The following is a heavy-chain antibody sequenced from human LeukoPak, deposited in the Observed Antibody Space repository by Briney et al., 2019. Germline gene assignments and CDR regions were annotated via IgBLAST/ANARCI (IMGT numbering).Heavy chain of an antibody. CDR3: ARDLDWGAFDA. Sequence: GGSLRLSCVVSGFIFTSYSMNWVRLAPGKGLEWVSSISSSSSYIYYADSLEGRFTISRDNAKNSLYLQMNNLRAEDTAVYYCARDLDWGAFDAWGQGTLVTVSS. CDR2: ISSSSSYI. V-gene: IGHV3-21*01. D-gene: IGHD3-9*01. J-gene: IGHJ5*02. CDR1: GFIFTSYS.